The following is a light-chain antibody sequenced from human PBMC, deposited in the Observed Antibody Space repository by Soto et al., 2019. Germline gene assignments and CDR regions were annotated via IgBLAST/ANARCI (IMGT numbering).Light chain of an antibody. CDR2: EVS. V-gene: IGLV2-23*02. Sequence: QSALTQPASVSGSPGQSITISCTGTRSDVGSYNLVSWYQQHPGKAPKLMIYEVSKRPSGVSNRFSGSKSGNTASLTISGLQAEDEADYYCCSYAGSSTYVFGTGIKLTVL. J-gene: IGLJ1*01. CDR3: CSYAGSSTYV. CDR1: RSDVGSYNL.